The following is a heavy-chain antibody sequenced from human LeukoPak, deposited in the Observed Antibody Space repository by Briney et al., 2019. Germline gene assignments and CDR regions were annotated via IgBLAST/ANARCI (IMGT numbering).Heavy chain of an antibody. D-gene: IGHD3-10*01. V-gene: IGHV4-34*01. CDR2: INHSGST. CDR1: GGSFSGYY. CDR3: ARDLTVVWFGEFLPQYYFDY. Sequence: SETLSLTCAVYGGSFSGYYWSWIRQPPGKGLEWIGEINHSGSTNYNPSLKSRVTISVDTSKNQFSLKLSSVTAADTAVYYCARDLTVVWFGEFLPQYYFDYWGQGTLVTVSS. J-gene: IGHJ4*02.